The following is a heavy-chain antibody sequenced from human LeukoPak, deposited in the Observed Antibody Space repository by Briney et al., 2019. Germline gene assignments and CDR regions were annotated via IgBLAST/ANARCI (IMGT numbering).Heavy chain of an antibody. CDR3: ARDLRSPAESSGWHFFDY. V-gene: IGHV4-31*03. CDR1: GGSISSGGYY. Sequence: SETLSLTCTVSGGSISSGGYYWSWMRQHPGKGLEWIVCIYYSGSTYYNPSLKSRVTISVDTSKNQLSLKLRSVTAADTAVYYCARDLRSPAESSGWHFFDYWGQGTLVTVSP. CDR2: IYYSGST. J-gene: IGHJ4*02. D-gene: IGHD3-22*01.